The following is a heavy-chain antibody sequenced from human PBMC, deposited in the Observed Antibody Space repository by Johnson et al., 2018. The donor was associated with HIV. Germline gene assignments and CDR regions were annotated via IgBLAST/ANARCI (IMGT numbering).Heavy chain of an antibody. D-gene: IGHD6-13*01. CDR3: FIAPDAFDI. CDR2: IWYDGTNK. V-gene: IGHV3-33*01. J-gene: IGHJ3*02. CDR1: GFTFSSYG. Sequence: QVQLVESGGGVIQPGRSLRLSCAASGFTFSSYGMHWVRQAPGKGLEWVALIWYDGTNKYYADSVKGRFTISRDNSKNTLYLQMNSRRAADTAVYYGFIAPDAFDIWGQGTMVTVSS.